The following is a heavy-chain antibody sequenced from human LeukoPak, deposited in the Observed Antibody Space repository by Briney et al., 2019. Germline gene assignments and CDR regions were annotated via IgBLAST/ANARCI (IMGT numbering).Heavy chain of an antibody. V-gene: IGHV3-66*02. CDR1: GFTVSSNY. CDR2: IYTEGTT. Sequence: PGGSLRLSCAVSGFTVSSNYFSWVRQAPGKGLEWVSVIYTEGTTYYADSVKGRFIISRDNSKNTVYLQMNSLRFEDTAVYYCASEGDWGQGTLVTVSS. CDR3: ASEGD. D-gene: IGHD3-16*01. J-gene: IGHJ4*02.